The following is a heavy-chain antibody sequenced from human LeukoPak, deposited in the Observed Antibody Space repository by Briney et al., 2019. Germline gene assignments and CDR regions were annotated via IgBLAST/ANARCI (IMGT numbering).Heavy chain of an antibody. CDR3: AKGPLHYGSGSLCFVDY. CDR1: GFTFSSYA. V-gene: IGHV3-23*01. J-gene: IGHJ4*02. D-gene: IGHD3-10*01. CDR2: ISGSGGST. Sequence: PGGFLRLSCAAPGFTFSSYAMSWVRQAPGKGLEWVSAISGSGGSTYYADSVKGRFTISRDNSKNTLYLQMNSLRAEDTAVYYCAKGPLHYGSGSLCFVDYWGQGTLVTVSS.